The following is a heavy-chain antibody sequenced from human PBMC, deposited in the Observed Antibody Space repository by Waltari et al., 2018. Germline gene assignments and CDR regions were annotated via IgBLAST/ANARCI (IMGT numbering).Heavy chain of an antibody. CDR1: GFMFNPYW. CDR2: IKEDGSEK. D-gene: IGHD3-10*01. V-gene: IGHV3-7*01. Sequence: EVQLVESGGGLVQPGGSLRLPCAASGFMFNPYWMSWVRQAPGKGLEWVANIKEDGSEKYYVDSVRGRFTISRDNAKNSLYLQMNSLRAEDTAVYYCARDKVFGYSGSGGWGQGALVTVSS. J-gene: IGHJ4*02. CDR3: ARDKVFGYSGSGG.